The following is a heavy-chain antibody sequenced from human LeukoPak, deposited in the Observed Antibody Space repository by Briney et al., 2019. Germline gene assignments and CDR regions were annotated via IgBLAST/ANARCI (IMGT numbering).Heavy chain of an antibody. V-gene: IGHV1-2*02. CDR2: INPHSGGT. CDR3: ASPLLLWFGDPYYYMDV. J-gene: IGHJ6*03. D-gene: IGHD3-10*01. CDR1: GYTFTGYY. Sequence: ASVKVSCKASGYTFTGYYIHWVRQAPGQGLEWMGWINPHSGGTNYAQKFQGRVTMTRDTSISTAYMELSRLRSDDTAVYYCASPLLLWFGDPYYYMDVWGKGTTVTISS.